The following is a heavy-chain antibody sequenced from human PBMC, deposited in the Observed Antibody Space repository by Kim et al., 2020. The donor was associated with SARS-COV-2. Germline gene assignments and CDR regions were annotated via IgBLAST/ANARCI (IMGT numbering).Heavy chain of an antibody. CDR1: GFTFSSFE. D-gene: IGHD6-6*01. CDR2: ISSSGSTI. CDR3: ARAWPKIAAPPHFDY. Sequence: GGSLRLSCAASGFTFSSFEMNWVRQAPGKGLEWVSYISSSGSTIYYADSVKGRFTISRDNAKNSLYLQMNSLRADDTAVYYCARAWPKIAAPPHFDYWGQGTLVTVSS. V-gene: IGHV3-48*03. J-gene: IGHJ4*02.